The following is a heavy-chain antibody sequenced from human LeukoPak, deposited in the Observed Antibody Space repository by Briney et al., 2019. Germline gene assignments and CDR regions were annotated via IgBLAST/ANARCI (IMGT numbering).Heavy chain of an antibody. Sequence: SETLSLTCAVYGGSFSGYYWSWIRQPPGKGLEWIGEINHDGSTNYNPSLKSRVTISVDTSKNRFSLRLSSVTAADTAVYSCARGRGYNAFGIWGQGTMVTVSS. CDR1: GGSFSGYY. CDR3: ARGRGYNAFGI. V-gene: IGHV4-34*01. J-gene: IGHJ3*02. CDR2: INHDGST. D-gene: IGHD5-18*01.